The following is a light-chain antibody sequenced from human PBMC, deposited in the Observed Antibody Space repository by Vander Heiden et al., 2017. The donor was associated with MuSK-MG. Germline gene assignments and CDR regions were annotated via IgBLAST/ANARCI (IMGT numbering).Light chain of an antibody. CDR2: GAS. CDR1: QSVSSSY. V-gene: IGKV3-20*01. J-gene: IGKJ1*01. CDR3: QQYGSSLWT. Sequence: EIVLTQSPGTPSLSPGARATLSCRASQSVSSSYLAWYQQKPGQAPRLLIYGASSRATGIPDRFSGSGSGTDFTLTISRLEPEDFAVYYCQQYGSSLWTFGQGTKVEIK.